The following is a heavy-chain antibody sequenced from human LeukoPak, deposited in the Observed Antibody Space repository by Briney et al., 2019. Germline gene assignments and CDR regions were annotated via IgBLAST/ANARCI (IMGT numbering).Heavy chain of an antibody. D-gene: IGHD4-17*01. J-gene: IGHJ4*02. CDR1: GFTFSSYE. CDR3: AREDGGDYRIDY. Sequence: GGSLRLCCAASGFTFSSYEMNWVRQAPGKGLEWVSYISSSGSTMYYADSVKGRFTISRDNAKNSLYLQMNSLRAEDTAVYYCAREDGGDYRIDYWGQGTLVTASS. V-gene: IGHV3-48*03. CDR2: ISSSGSTM.